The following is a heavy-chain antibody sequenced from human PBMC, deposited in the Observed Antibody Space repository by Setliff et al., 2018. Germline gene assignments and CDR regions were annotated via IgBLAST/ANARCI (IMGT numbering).Heavy chain of an antibody. CDR3: ARVESMVRGKNILRHFDY. D-gene: IGHD3-10*01. V-gene: IGHV1-18*01. CDR1: GYSFSNYD. Sequence: GASVKVSCKASGYSFSNYDIMWVRQAPGQGLEWMGWISVYTGHTKYAQNLQGRLTLTTDISTSTAYMELGSLTTDDTAVYYCARVESMVRGKNILRHFDYWGQGIQVTVSS. CDR2: ISVYTGHT. J-gene: IGHJ4*02.